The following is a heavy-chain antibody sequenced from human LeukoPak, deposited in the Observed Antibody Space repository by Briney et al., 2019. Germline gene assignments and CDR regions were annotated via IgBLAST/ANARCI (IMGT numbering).Heavy chain of an antibody. CDR3: ARARYSHLDSSGYYSDYYYYYYMDV. V-gene: IGHV1-69*06. Sequence: GASVKVSCKASGYTFTAYYMHWVRQAPGQGLEWMGGIIPIFGTANYAQKFQGRVTITADKSTSTAYMELSSLRSEDTAVYYCARARYSHLDSSGYYSDYYYYYYMDVWGKGTTVTVSS. D-gene: IGHD3-22*01. CDR1: GYTFTAYY. J-gene: IGHJ6*03. CDR2: IIPIFGTA.